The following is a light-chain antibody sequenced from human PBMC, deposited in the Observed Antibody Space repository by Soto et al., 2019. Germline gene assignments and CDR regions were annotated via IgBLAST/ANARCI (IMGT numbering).Light chain of an antibody. CDR2: GPS. CDR1: QSVSSD. V-gene: IGKV3-15*01. Sequence: EIVMTQSPATLSVSPGERATLSCRASQSVSSDLAWYQQKPGQAPRLLIYGPSTRATGIPARFSGSGSGTEFTLSISSLQSEDFALYYCQQYNDWPWTFGQGTKVAIK. J-gene: IGKJ1*01. CDR3: QQYNDWPWT.